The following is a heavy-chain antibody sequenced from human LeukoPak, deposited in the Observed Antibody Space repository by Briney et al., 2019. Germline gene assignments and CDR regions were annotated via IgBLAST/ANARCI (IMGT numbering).Heavy chain of an antibody. CDR3: ARVILHYFDY. CDR1: GGSISSGGYS. CDR2: IYHSGST. V-gene: IGHV4-30-2*01. J-gene: IGHJ4*02. Sequence: SETLSLTCAVSGGSISSGGYSWSWIRQPPGKGLEWIGYIYHSGSTYYNPSLKSRVTISVDRSKNQFSLKLSSVTAADTAVYYCARVILHYFDYWGQGTLVTVSS.